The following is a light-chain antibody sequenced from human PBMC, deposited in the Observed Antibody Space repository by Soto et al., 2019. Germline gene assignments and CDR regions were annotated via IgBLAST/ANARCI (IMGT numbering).Light chain of an antibody. V-gene: IGKV1-5*03. Sequence: DIQMTQSPSTLSGSVGDRVTITCRASQTISSWLAWYQQKPWKAPKLLIYKASTLKSGVPSRFSDSGSGTEFTLTISSLQPDDFATYYCQHYNSYSEAFGQGTKVELK. CDR1: QTISSW. CDR3: QHYNSYSEA. CDR2: KAS. J-gene: IGKJ1*01.